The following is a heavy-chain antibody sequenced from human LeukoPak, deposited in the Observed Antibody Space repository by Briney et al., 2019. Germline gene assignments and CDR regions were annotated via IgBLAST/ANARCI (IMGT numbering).Heavy chain of an antibody. J-gene: IGHJ4*02. CDR3: AIDAENYYDSSGYFDY. CDR1: GFTFSSYA. D-gene: IGHD3-22*01. Sequence: GGSLRLSCAASGFTFSSYAMSWVRQAPGKGLEWVSAISGSGGSTYYADSVKGRFTISRDNSKNTLYLQMNSLRAEDTAVYYCAIDAENYYDSSGYFDYWGQGTLVTVSS. V-gene: IGHV3-23*01. CDR2: ISGSGGST.